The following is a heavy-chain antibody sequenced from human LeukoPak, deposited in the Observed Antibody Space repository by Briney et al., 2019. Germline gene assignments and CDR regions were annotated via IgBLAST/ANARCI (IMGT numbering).Heavy chain of an antibody. J-gene: IGHJ2*01. CDR3: ARDDCSGGSCYFDL. CDR2: IYYSGST. D-gene: IGHD2-15*01. V-gene: IGHV4-31*03. Sequence: SETLSLTCTVSGGSISSGGYYWSWIRQHPGKGLEWIGYIYYSGSTYYNPSLKSRVTISVDTSKNQFSLKLSSVTAADTAVYYCARDDCSGGSCYFDLWGRGTLVTVSS. CDR1: GGSISSGGYY.